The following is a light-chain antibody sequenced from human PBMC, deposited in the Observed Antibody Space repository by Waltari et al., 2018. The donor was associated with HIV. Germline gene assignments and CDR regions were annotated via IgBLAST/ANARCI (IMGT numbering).Light chain of an antibody. CDR1: QSVSSY. CDR2: DAS. CDR3: QQRSNWLFT. J-gene: IGKJ3*01. V-gene: IGKV3-11*01. Sequence: EIVLTQSPAPLSLSPGERATLFCRASQSVSSYLAWYQQKPGQAPRLLTYDASNRATGIPARYRGSGSGTDYTLTISSLEPEDFAVYYCQQRSNWLFTFGPGTKVDIK.